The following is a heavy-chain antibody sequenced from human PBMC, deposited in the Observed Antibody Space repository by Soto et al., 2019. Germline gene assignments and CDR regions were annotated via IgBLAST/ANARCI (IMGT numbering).Heavy chain of an antibody. CDR1: GGTFSSYA. V-gene: IGHV1-69*12. CDR3: ARDYGSSSSFDY. J-gene: IGHJ4*02. Sequence: QVQLVQSGAEVKKPGSSVKVSCKASGGTFSSYAISWVRQAPGQGLEWMGGIIPIFGTANYAQKFQGRVTITADESTRTAYMERISLSSEATAVYYCARDYGSSSSFDYWGQGTLVSVSS. D-gene: IGHD6-13*01. CDR2: IIPIFGTA.